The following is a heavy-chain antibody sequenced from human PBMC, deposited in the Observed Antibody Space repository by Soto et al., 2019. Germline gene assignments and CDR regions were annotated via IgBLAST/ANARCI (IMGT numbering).Heavy chain of an antibody. CDR2: ISAYNGNT. Sequence: QVQLVQSGAEVKKPGASVKVSCKASGYTFTSYGISWVRQAPGQGLEWMGGISAYNGNTNYAQKLQGRVTMTTDTSTSTAYMELRSLRSDDTAVYYCARVLRGYYDSSGYDWFDPWGQGTLVTVSS. CDR1: GYTFTSYG. CDR3: ARVLRGYYDSSGYDWFDP. V-gene: IGHV1-18*01. D-gene: IGHD3-22*01. J-gene: IGHJ5*02.